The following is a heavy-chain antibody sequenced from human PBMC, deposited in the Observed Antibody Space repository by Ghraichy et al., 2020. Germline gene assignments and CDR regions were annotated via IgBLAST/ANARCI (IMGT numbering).Heavy chain of an antibody. J-gene: IGHJ5*02. Sequence: GGSLRLSCAASGFTFTKAWMSWVRRAPGRGLEWVGRIKSKSDGETTDSAAPVKGRFTISRDDSKNTLYLQMNSLKTVDTAVYYCTPEHYDFWSGYPFYWFDPWVQGTLVTVSS. CDR2: IKSKSDGETT. V-gene: IGHV3-15*01. CDR3: TPEHYDFWSGYPFYWFDP. CDR1: GFTFTKAW. D-gene: IGHD3-3*01.